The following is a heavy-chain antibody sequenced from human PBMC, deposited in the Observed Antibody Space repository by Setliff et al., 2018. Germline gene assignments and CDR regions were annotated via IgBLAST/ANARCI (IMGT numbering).Heavy chain of an antibody. CDR1: GFTFSSYG. V-gene: IGHV3-49*04. J-gene: IGHJ4*02. CDR3: TRDRMAEYSSSWYGDY. D-gene: IGHD6-13*01. Sequence: GGSLRLSCAASGFTFSSYGMHWVRQAPGKGLEWVGFIRSKAYGGTKEYAASVKGRFTISRDDSKSIAYLQMNSLKTEDTAVYYCTRDRMAEYSSSWYGDYWGQGTLVTVSS. CDR2: IRSKAYGGTK.